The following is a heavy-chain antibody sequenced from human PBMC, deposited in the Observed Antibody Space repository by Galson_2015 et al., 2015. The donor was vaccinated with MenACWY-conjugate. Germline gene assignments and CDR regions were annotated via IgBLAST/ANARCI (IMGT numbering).Heavy chain of an antibody. CDR3: ATDYGDYDWRFDY. CDR2: TYYRSKWYN. Sequence: CAISGDSVSSNSAAWSWIRQSPSRGLEWLGRTYYRSKWYNDYAVSVESRITINPDTSKSQFSLQLNSVTPEDTAVYYCATDYGDYDWRFDYWGQGTLVTVSS. J-gene: IGHJ4*02. D-gene: IGHD4-17*01. V-gene: IGHV6-1*01. CDR1: GDSVSSNSAA.